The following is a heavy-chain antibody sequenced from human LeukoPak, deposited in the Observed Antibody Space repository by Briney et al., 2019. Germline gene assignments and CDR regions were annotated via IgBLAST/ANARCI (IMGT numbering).Heavy chain of an antibody. J-gene: IGHJ5*02. CDR1: GYTFTGYY. CDR3: ARAKWESSTTCYGA. Sequence: ASVKVSCEASGYTFTGYYIHWVRQAPGQGLEWMGWINPNSGDTNYAQKFQGRVTMTRDTSISTAYMELSSLKSDDTAVYYCARAKWESSTTCYGAWGQGTLVTVSS. V-gene: IGHV1-2*02. CDR2: INPNSGDT. D-gene: IGHD2-2*01.